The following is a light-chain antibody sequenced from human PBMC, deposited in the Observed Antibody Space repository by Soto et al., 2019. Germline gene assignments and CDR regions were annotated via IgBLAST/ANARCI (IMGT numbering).Light chain of an antibody. CDR1: SSDVGGYNY. Sequence: QSVLTQPASVSGSPGQSVTISCTGTSSDVGGYNYVSWYQQHPGKAPKLMIYDVSNRPSGVSNRFSGSKSGTTASLTISGLEAEDEADYYCSSYTSSSRVFGGGTKVTVL. CDR2: DVS. CDR3: SSYTSSSRV. V-gene: IGLV2-14*01. J-gene: IGLJ2*01.